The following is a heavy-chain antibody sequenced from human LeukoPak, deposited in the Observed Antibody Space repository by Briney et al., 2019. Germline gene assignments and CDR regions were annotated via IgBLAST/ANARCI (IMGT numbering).Heavy chain of an antibody. CDR2: ISGSAGST. D-gene: IGHD5-18*01. J-gene: IGHJ4*02. V-gene: IGHV3-23*01. CDR3: AKGSGRGYSYGLEY. CDR1: GFTFSSYG. Sequence: GGSLRLSCVASGFTFSSYGMTWVRQAPGKGPEWVSLISGSAGSTYCAGSVKGRFSISRDNSKNTMYLQMNSLRAVDTAVYYCAKGSGRGYSYGLEYWGQGTLVTVSS.